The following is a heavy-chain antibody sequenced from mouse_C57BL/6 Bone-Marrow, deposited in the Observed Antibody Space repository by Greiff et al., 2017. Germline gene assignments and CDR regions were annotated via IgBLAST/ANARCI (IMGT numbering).Heavy chain of an antibody. Sequence: QVQLQQSGAELVRPGASVTLSCKASGYTFTDYEMHWVKQTPVHGLEWIGAIDPETGGSAYNQKFNGKAILTADKSSSTAYMELRSLTSEDSAVYYCTRYSNYSYWGQGTLVTVSA. J-gene: IGHJ3*01. CDR1: GYTFTDYE. CDR3: TRYSNYSY. V-gene: IGHV1-15*01. CDR2: IDPETGGS. D-gene: IGHD2-5*01.